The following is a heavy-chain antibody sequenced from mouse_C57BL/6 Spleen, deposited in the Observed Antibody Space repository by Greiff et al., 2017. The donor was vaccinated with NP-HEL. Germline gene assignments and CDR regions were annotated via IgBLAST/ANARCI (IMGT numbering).Heavy chain of an antibody. J-gene: IGHJ2*01. CDR1: GFTFSSYA. CDR3: ARDQDDYDDLDY. Sequence: EVMLVESGGGLVKPGGSLKLSCAASGFTFSSYAMSWVRQTPEKRLEWVATISDGGSYTYYPDNVKGRFTISRDNAKNNLYLQMSHLKSEDTAMYYCARDQDDYDDLDYWGQGTTLTVSS. CDR2: ISDGGSYT. V-gene: IGHV5-4*01. D-gene: IGHD2-4*01.